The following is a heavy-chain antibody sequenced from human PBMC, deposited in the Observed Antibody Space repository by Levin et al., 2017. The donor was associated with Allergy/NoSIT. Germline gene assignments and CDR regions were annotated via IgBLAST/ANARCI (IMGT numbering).Heavy chain of an antibody. D-gene: IGHD2-8*02. CDR1: GFTFSSYW. CDR2: INSDGSSR. V-gene: IGHV3-74*01. CDR3: TRDQLYCTGGFCYFDY. Sequence: LSLTCAASGFTFSSYWMHWVRQAPGKGLVWVSRINSDGSSRSYADSVKGRFTISRDNAKNTLYLQMNSLRAEDTAVYYCTRDQLYCTGGFCYFDYWGQGTLVTVSS. J-gene: IGHJ4*02.